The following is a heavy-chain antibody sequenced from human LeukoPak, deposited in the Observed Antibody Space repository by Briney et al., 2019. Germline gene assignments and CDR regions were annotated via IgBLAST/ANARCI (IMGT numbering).Heavy chain of an antibody. V-gene: IGHV1-2*02. CDR1: GYTFTGYY. J-gene: IGHJ3*02. CDR3: ARDVQPILAFDI. CDR2: INPNSGGT. Sequence: ASVKVSCKASGYTFTGYYMHWVRQAPGQGLEWMGWINPNSGGTNYAQKFQGRVTMTGDTSISTAYMELSRLRSDDTAVYYCARDVQPILAFDIWGQGTMVTVSS. D-gene: IGHD2-15*01.